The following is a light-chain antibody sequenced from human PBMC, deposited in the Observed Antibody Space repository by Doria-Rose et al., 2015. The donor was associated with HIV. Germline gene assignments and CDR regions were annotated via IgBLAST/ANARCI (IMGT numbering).Light chain of an antibody. V-gene: IGKV1-33*01. CDR1: QDISNY. CDR2: DAS. Sequence: DIQMTQSPSSLSASVGDRVTITCQASQDISNYLNWYQHKPGKAPKLLICDASNLETGVPSRFSGSGSGTNFTLTISSLQPEDFATFYCQQYENVPITFGQGTRLEIK. J-gene: IGKJ5*01. CDR3: QQYENVPIT.